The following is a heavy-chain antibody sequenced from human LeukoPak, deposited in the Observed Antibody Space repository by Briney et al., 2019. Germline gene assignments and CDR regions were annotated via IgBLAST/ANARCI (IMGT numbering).Heavy chain of an antibody. V-gene: IGHV1-2*02. D-gene: IGHD2-2*02. CDR3: AREPIVLVPAAIFNWFDP. CDR1: GYTFTGYY. J-gene: IGHJ5*02. Sequence: ASVKVSCKASGYTFTGYYIHWVRQAPGQGPEWMGWINPDSGGTNYAQKFRGRVTMSRDTSISTAYMEVSRLRSDDTAVYYCAREPIVLVPAAIFNWFDPWGQGTLVTVSS. CDR2: INPDSGGT.